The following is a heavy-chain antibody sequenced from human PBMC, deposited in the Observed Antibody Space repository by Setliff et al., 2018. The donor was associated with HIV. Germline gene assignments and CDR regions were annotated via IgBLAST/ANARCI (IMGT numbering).Heavy chain of an antibody. V-gene: IGHV3-33*05. Sequence: GGSLTLSCAASGFTFGSYGMHWVRQAPGKGLEWVAVISYDGSNKYYADSVKGRFTISRDNSRNTLYLQMNRLRLEDTAIYFCAKDGINSGAYPPYYFDYWGQGTLVTVSS. J-gene: IGHJ4*02. D-gene: IGHD1-26*01. CDR3: AKDGINSGAYPPYYFDY. CDR2: ISYDGSNK. CDR1: GFTFGSYG.